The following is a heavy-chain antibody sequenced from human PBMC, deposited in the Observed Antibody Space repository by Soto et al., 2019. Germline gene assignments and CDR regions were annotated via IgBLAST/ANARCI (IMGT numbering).Heavy chain of an antibody. J-gene: IGHJ4*02. CDR1: GGTFSSYA. D-gene: IGHD3-10*01. CDR3: ASPPATGTKPKYFLDY. Sequence: SVKVSCKASGGTFSSYAISWVRQAPGQGLEWMGGIIPIFGTANYAQKFQGRVTITADESTSTAYMELSSLRSEDTAVYYCASPPATGTKPKYFLDYWGKGTLVTVSS. V-gene: IGHV1-69*13. CDR2: IIPIFGTA.